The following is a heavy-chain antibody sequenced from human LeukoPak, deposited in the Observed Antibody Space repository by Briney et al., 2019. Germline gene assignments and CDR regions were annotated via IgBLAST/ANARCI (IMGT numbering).Heavy chain of an antibody. D-gene: IGHD6-6*01. CDR3: ARGNGYSSSGADFDY. V-gene: IGHV4-4*07. Sequence: SETLSLTCTVSGGSISSYYWSWIRQPAGKGLEWIGRIYTSGSTNYNPSLKGRVTISADTSKNQFSLKLNSVTAADTAVYYCARGNGYSSSGADFDYWGQGTLVTVSA. CDR1: GGSISSYY. CDR2: IYTSGST. J-gene: IGHJ4*02.